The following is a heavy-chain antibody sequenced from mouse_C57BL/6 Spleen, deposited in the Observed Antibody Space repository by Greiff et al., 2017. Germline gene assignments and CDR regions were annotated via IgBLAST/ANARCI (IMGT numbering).Heavy chain of an antibody. CDR3: ARAEDYYGSSYGFAMDY. J-gene: IGHJ4*01. V-gene: IGHV1-63*01. Sequence: VMLVESGAELVRPGTSVKMSCKASGYTFTNYWIGWAKQRPGHGLEWIGDIYPGGGYTNYNEKFKGKATLTADKSSSTAYMQFSSLTSEDSAIYYCARAEDYYGSSYGFAMDYWGQGTSVTVSS. CDR1: GYTFTNYW. CDR2: IYPGGGYT. D-gene: IGHD1-1*01.